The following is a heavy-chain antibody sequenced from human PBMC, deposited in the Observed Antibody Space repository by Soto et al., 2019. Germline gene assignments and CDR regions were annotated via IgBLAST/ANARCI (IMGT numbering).Heavy chain of an antibody. CDR1: GFTFSSYA. J-gene: IGHJ4*02. CDR3: ARDTLLV. Sequence: QVQLVESGGGVVQPGRSLRLSCAASGFTFSSYAMHWVRQAPGKGLEWVAVISYDGSNKYYADSVKGRFTISRDNSKNTLYLQMNSLRAEDTAVYYCARDTLLVWGLGTLVTVSS. CDR2: ISYDGSNK. D-gene: IGHD2-15*01. V-gene: IGHV3-30-3*01.